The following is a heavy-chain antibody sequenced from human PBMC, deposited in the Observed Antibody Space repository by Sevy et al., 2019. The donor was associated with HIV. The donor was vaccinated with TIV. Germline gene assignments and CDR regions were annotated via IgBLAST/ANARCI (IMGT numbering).Heavy chain of an antibody. CDR3: ARPYGSGSWEAFDL. CDR2: ISFSNNYI. J-gene: IGHJ3*01. V-gene: IGHV3-21*01. CDR1: GFTFSSYA. Sequence: GGSLRLSCAASGFTFSSYAVHWVRQAPGKGLEWVSSISFSNNYIYYTDSVKGRFTISRDNSKNSVYLEMNSLRAEDTAVYYCARPYGSGSWEAFDLWGQGTLVTVSS. D-gene: IGHD3-10*01.